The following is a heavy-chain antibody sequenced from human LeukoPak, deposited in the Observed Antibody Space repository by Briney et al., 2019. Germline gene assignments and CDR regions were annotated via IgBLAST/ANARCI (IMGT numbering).Heavy chain of an antibody. CDR2: TNSDGSIT. D-gene: IGHD6-13*01. J-gene: IGHJ4*02. V-gene: IGHV3-74*01. CDR3: ARERAAADDSLDY. CDR1: EFTFSNYW. Sequence: QPGGTLRLSCAASEFTFSNYWMHWVRHAPGKGLVWVSRTNSDGSITSYADSVKGRFTISRDNAKNTLYLQMNSLRAEDTAVYYCARERAAADDSLDYWGQGTLVTVFS.